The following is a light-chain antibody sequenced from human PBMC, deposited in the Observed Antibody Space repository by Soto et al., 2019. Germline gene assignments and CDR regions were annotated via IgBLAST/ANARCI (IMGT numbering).Light chain of an antibody. V-gene: IGLV1-40*01. J-gene: IGLJ1*01. CDR3: QSYDSSLRGTV. CDR1: SSNIGAGNA. Sequence: QAVLTQPPSVSGAPGQRVTISCSGSSSNIGAGNAVHWYQHLPGTAPKLLMYGNNNRPSGVPDRFSGSKSGTSASLAITGLQAEDEADYYCQSYDSSLRGTVFGTGTKVTVL. CDR2: GNN.